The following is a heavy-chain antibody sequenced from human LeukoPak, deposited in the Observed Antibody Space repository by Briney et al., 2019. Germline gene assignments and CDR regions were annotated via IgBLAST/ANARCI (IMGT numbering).Heavy chain of an antibody. V-gene: IGHV3-15*01. CDR2: ITSGEAT. J-gene: IGHJ4*02. D-gene: IGHD3-22*01. CDR1: GLTFGDAW. Sequence: GGSLRLSCAASGLTFGDAWMSWVGQGPGKGRVWGASITSGEATDYAAPVRGRFTISRDDSKATLYLQMDSLETEDTAIYYCTTYRYSYGSTGYSYFDYWGQGVLVTVSS. CDR3: TTYRYSYGSTGYSYFDY.